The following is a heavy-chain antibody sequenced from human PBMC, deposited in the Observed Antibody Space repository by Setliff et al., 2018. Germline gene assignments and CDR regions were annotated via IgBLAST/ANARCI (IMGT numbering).Heavy chain of an antibody. CDR3: ARDQFRNSGGLYS. CDR1: GYSFSDYV. V-gene: IGHV1-46*01. Sequence: ASVKVSCKTSGYSFSDYVVNWVRQAPGQGLEWMGIVNPGGLSSSSTQKFEGRVTMTRDTSTSTVYMELNSLTSDDTAMYYCARDQFRNSGGLYSWGQGTLVTVSS. D-gene: IGHD1-7*01. CDR2: VNPGGLSS. J-gene: IGHJ5*02.